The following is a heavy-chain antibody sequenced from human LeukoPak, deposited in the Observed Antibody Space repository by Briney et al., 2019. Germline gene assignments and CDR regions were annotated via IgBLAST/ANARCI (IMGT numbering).Heavy chain of an antibody. CDR1: GFTFNNYA. J-gene: IGHJ3*02. V-gene: IGHV3-30*04. CDR3: ARGQRNDILTGYYIDAFDI. D-gene: IGHD3-9*01. Sequence: GGSLRLSCAASGFTFNNYAMHWVRQAPGKGLQWVAVISYDGSNKYYADSVKGRFTISRDNSKNTLYLQMNSLRAEDTAVYYCARGQRNDILTGYYIDAFDIWGQGTMVTVSS. CDR2: ISYDGSNK.